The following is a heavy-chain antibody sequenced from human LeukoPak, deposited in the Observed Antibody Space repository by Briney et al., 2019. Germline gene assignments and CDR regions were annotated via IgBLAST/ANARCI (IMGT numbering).Heavy chain of an antibody. CDR3: ARDGQDYGDYFWYFDY. D-gene: IGHD4-17*01. J-gene: IGHJ4*02. Sequence: GRTLRLSCAASGFTFSSYAIHWVRQAPGKGLEWVAVISYDGSNKYYADSVKGRFTVSRDNSKNTVFLQMNSLRAEDTAVYYCARDGQDYGDYFWYFDYWGQGTLVTVSS. V-gene: IGHV3-30-3*01. CDR1: GFTFSSYA. CDR2: ISYDGSNK.